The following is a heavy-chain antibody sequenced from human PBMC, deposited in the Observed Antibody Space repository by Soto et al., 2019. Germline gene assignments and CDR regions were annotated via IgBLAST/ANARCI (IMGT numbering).Heavy chain of an antibody. J-gene: IGHJ4*02. CDR3: ARVRFRLVVAGVYFDY. CDR1: GFTFSSYA. CDR2: ISGSGGST. Sequence: GSLRLSCAASGFTFSSYAMSWVRQAPGKGLEWVSAISGSGGSTYYADSVKGRFTISRDNSKNTLYLQMNSLRAEDTAVYYCARVRFRLVVAGVYFDYWGQGTLVTVSS. V-gene: IGHV3-23*01. D-gene: IGHD6-19*01.